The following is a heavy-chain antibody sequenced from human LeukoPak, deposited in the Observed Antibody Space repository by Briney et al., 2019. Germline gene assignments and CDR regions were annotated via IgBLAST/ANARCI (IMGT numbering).Heavy chain of an antibody. CDR3: ARDRAINTAMVNDGMDV. CDR2: ISYDGGNK. D-gene: IGHD5-18*01. V-gene: IGHV3-30-3*01. Sequence: GGSLRLSCAASGFTFSSYAMHWVRQAPGKGLEWVAVISYDGGNKYYADSVKGRFTISRDNSKNTLYLQMNGLRAEHTAVYYCARDRAINTAMVNDGMDVWGQGTTVTVSS. CDR1: GFTFSSYA. J-gene: IGHJ6*02.